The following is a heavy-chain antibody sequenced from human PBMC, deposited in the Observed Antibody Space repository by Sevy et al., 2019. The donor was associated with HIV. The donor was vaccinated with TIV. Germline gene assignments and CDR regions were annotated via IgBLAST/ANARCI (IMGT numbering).Heavy chain of an antibody. D-gene: IGHD3-9*01. J-gene: IGHJ4*02. CDR2: IRSKANSYAT. CDR3: TVTYYDILTGYYRPFY. V-gene: IGHV3-73*01. CDR1: GFTFSGSA. Sequence: GGSLRLSCAASGFTFSGSAMHWVRQASGKGLEWVGRIRSKANSYATAYAASVKGRFTISRDDSKNTAYLQMNSLKTEDMAVYYCTVTYYDILTGYYRPFYWGQGTLVTVSS.